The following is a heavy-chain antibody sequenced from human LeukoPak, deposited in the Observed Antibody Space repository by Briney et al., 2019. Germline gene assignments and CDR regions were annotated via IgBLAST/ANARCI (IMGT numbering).Heavy chain of an antibody. CDR3: ARGQRGPGNYTYYFDY. D-gene: IGHD1-7*01. Sequence: GSLRLSCAASGFIFSNYAMSWIRQPPGKGLEWIGEINHSGSTNYNPSLKSRVTISVDTYKNQFSLKLSSVTAADTAVYYCARGQRGPGNYTYYFDYWGLGTLVTVSS. CDR1: GFIFSNYA. CDR2: INHSGST. V-gene: IGHV4-34*01. J-gene: IGHJ4*02.